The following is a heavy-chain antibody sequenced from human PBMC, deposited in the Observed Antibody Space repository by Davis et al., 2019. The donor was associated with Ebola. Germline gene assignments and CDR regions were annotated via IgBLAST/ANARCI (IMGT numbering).Heavy chain of an antibody. V-gene: IGHV1-18*01. D-gene: IGHD1-26*01. CDR3: ARDRRGAGPSFDY. J-gene: IGHJ4*02. Sequence: ASVKVSCKASGGTFSSYTISWVRQAPGQGLEWMGWISAYNGNTNYAQKLQGRVTMTTDTSTSTAYMELRSLRSDDTAVYFCARDRRGAGPSFDYWGQGTLVTVSS. CDR1: GGTFSSYT. CDR2: ISAYNGNT.